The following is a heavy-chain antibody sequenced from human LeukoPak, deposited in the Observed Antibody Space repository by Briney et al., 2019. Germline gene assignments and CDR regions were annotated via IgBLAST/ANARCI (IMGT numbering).Heavy chain of an antibody. CDR2: ISSSGSTI. Sequence: GGSLRLSCAASGFTFSDYYMSWIRQAPGKGLEWVSYISSSGSTIYYADSVKGRFTISRDNAKNSLYLQMNSLRAEDAAVYYCARAYDFWSGYPYYMDVWGKGTTVTVSS. D-gene: IGHD3-3*01. V-gene: IGHV3-11*04. CDR1: GFTFSDYY. CDR3: ARAYDFWSGYPYYMDV. J-gene: IGHJ6*03.